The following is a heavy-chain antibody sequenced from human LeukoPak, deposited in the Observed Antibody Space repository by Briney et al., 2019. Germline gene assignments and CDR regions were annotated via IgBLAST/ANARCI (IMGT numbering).Heavy chain of an antibody. CDR2: INPSGGST. CDR3: ARESSAGYSSSLDY. CDR1: GYTFTSYY. Sequence: ASVKVSCKASGYTFTSYYIHWVRQAPGQGLEWMGIINPSGGSTNYAQKFQGRVTMTRDTSTSTVYMELSSLRSDDTAVYYCARESSAGYSSSLDYWGQGTLVTVSS. D-gene: IGHD6-13*01. J-gene: IGHJ4*02. V-gene: IGHV1-46*01.